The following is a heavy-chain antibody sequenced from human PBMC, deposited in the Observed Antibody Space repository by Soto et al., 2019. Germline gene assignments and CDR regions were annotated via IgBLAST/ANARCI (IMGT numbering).Heavy chain of an antibody. Sequence: SETLSLTCSVSGGSISSYYWSWIRQPPGKGLEWIGYIYHSGSTKYNPSLKSRVTISVDTSKNQFSLKLSSVTAADTAVYYCARSNWGLDLFDYRGQGTLVTVS. CDR3: ARSNWGLDLFDY. D-gene: IGHD7-27*01. CDR1: GGSISSYY. V-gene: IGHV4-59*08. CDR2: IYHSGST. J-gene: IGHJ4*02.